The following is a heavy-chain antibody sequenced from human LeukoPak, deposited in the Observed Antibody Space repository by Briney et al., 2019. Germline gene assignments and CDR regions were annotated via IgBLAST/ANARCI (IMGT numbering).Heavy chain of an antibody. CDR3: ARVGYRAVSSFDY. Sequence: PSETLFLTCTGSGGSISSSSYYWGWIRQAPGKGLEWVGRTRNKANSYTTEYAASVKGRLTISRDDSKNSLYLQMNSLKTEDTAVYYCARVGYRAVSSFDYWGQGTLVTVSS. V-gene: IGHV3-72*01. CDR1: GGSISSSSYY. CDR2: TRNKANSYTT. J-gene: IGHJ4*02. D-gene: IGHD5-12*01.